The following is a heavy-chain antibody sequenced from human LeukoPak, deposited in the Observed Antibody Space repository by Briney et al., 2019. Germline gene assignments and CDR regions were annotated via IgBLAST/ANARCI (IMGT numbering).Heavy chain of an antibody. CDR3: ARVPSGSGSYLWWFDA. J-gene: IGHJ5*02. CDR2: IVYIGPFT. Sequence: GGSLRPSCAASGFTLSSHAMSWVSHAPGKWLEWVSSIVYIGPFTKYADSVKGRFTISRDTAKNSLYLRMARERTEGTAVYYCARVPSGSGSYLWWFDAWGQGTLVTVYS. D-gene: IGHD3-10*01. V-gene: IGHV3-21*01. CDR1: GFTLSSHA.